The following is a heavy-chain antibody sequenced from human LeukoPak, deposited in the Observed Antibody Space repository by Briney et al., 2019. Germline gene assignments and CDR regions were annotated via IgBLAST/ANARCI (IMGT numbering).Heavy chain of an antibody. V-gene: IGHV1-2*02. CDR2: INPNSGGT. CDR3: ARVESWIAAAGTGWFDP. Sequence: GASVKVSCKASGYTFTGYYMHWVRQAPGQGLEWMGWINPNSGGTNYAQKFQGRVTTTRDTSISTAYMELSRLRSDDTAVYYCARVESWIAAAGTGWFDPWGQGTLVTVSS. CDR1: GYTFTGYY. D-gene: IGHD6-13*01. J-gene: IGHJ5*02.